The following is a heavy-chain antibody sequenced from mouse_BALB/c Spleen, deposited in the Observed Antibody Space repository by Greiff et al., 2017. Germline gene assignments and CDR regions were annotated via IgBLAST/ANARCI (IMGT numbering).Heavy chain of an antibody. J-gene: IGHJ1*01. D-gene: IGHD4-1*01. CDR3: ARELTGTEWYFDV. CDR2: ISSGGSYT. V-gene: IGHV5-9-4*01. CDR1: GFAFSSYA. Sequence: DVQLVESGGGLVKPGGSLKLSCAASGFAFSSYAMSWVRQSPEQRLEWVAEISSGGSYTYYPDTVTGRVTISRDNATNTLYLEMSSLRSEDTAMYDCARELTGTEWYFDVWGAGTTVTVSS.